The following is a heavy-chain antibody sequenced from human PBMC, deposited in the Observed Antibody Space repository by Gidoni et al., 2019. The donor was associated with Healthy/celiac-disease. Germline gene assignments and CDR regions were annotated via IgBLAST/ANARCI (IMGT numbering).Heavy chain of an antibody. J-gene: IGHJ1*01. CDR1: GGTFNSYA. CDR3: ARILYSGSRGYFQH. D-gene: IGHD1-26*01. Sequence: QVQLVQSGAEVKKPGSSVTFSCKASGGTFNSYAISWVRQAPGQGLEWMGGIIPIFGTANYAQKFQGRVTSTADESTSTAYMELSSLRSEDTAVYYCARILYSGSRGYFQHWGQGTLVTVSS. CDR2: IIPIFGTA. V-gene: IGHV1-69*01.